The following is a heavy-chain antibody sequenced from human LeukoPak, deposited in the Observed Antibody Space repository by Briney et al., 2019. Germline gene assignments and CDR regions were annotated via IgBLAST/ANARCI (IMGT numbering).Heavy chain of an antibody. Sequence: SETLSLTCTVSVGSLSSHYWSWIRQPPGKELDWIGYIYYSRSTKYIPCLKSQVTISVDTSKNQFSLELGYVTAADTAVYYCARESAIRPVIDYWGQGTLVTVSS. V-gene: IGHV4-59*11. CDR1: VGSLSSHY. CDR3: ARESAIRPVIDY. D-gene: IGHD3-10*01. J-gene: IGHJ4*02. CDR2: IYYSRST.